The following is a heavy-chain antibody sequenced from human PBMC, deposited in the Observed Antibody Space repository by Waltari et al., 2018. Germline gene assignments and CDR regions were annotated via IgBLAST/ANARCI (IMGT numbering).Heavy chain of an antibody. Sequence: EVQLVQSGPAEKKPGESLQISWQGSGSRFTINCLSWVDQLPGQGLEWMGIIYTGDSDTRYSPSFQGQVTISADKSISTAYLQWSSLKASDTAMYYCARHKTMAYSGSYYYFDYWGQGTLVTVSS. J-gene: IGHJ4*02. D-gene: IGHD1-26*01. CDR2: IYTGDSDT. CDR3: ARHKTMAYSGSYYYFDY. CDR1: GSRFTINC. V-gene: IGHV5-51*07.